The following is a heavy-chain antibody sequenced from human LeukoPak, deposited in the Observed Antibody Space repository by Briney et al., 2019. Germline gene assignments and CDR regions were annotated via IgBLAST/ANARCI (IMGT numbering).Heavy chain of an antibody. CDR2: INHSGSN. Sequence: PSETLSLTCAVYGASFSGYYWSWIRQPPGKGLEWIGEINHSGSNNYNPSLKSRVTISVDTSKNQFSLKLSSVTAADTAVYYCARLRGYSYGLLDYWGQGTLVTVSS. CDR1: GASFSGYY. CDR3: ARLRGYSYGLLDY. V-gene: IGHV4-34*01. J-gene: IGHJ4*02. D-gene: IGHD5-18*01.